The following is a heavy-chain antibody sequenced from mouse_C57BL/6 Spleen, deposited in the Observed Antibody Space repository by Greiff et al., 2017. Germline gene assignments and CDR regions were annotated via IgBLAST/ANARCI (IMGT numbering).Heavy chain of an antibody. CDR2: IDPATGGT. CDR1: GYTFTGYE. Sequence: QVQLQQPGAELVRPGASVTLSCKASGYTFTGYEMHWVKQTPVHGLEWIGAIDPATGGTDYNQKFKGKATLTADNSSSTAYMELRILTSVASAVYYCTSSPFADWGQGTTVTVS. CDR3: TSSPFAD. V-gene: IGHV1-15*01. J-gene: IGHJ3*01.